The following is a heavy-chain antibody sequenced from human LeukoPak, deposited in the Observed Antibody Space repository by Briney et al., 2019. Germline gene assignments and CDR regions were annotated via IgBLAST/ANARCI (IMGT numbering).Heavy chain of an antibody. CDR2: ISGNGGKT. CDR3: AKDRAYSFDY. D-gene: IGHD2-21*01. CDR1: GFTFSSYA. Sequence: GGSLRLSCGASGFTFSSYALSWVRQAPGKGLEWVSAISGNGGKTYYADSVKGRFTFSRDNSKNTLYLQVNSLRAEDTAVYYCAKDRAYSFDYWGQGTLVTVSS. J-gene: IGHJ4*02. V-gene: IGHV3-23*01.